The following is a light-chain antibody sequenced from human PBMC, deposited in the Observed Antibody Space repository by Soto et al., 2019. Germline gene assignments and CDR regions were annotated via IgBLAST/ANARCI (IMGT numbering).Light chain of an antibody. Sequence: QSVLTQPPSVSRAPGQRVTLSCTGNSSNLGAGYDVHWYQQLPGAAPKLVIFGNRNRPSGVPERFSGSKSGTSASLAITGLLAEDDADYYCQAYDYSLTASVFGGGTKVTVL. CDR1: SSNLGAGYD. V-gene: IGLV1-40*01. CDR3: QAYDYSLTASV. J-gene: IGLJ3*02. CDR2: GNR.